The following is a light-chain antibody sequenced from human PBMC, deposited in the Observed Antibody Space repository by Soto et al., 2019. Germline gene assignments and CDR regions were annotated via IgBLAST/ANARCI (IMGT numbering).Light chain of an antibody. CDR1: QSVSRS. CDR2: YAS. J-gene: IGKJ1*01. V-gene: IGKV3-15*01. Sequence: EIVLTQSPVTLSLSPGERATLSCRASQSVSRSLAWYQQKPGQAPRLLVYYASTKATGIPARFRGSGSWTEVTLTISSLQSEDFAVYYCQQYNNWPPWTFGQGTKVDIK. CDR3: QQYNNWPPWT.